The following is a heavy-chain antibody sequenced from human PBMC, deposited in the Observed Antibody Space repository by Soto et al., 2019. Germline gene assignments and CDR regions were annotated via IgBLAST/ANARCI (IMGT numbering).Heavy chain of an antibody. J-gene: IGHJ3*02. Sequence: QVQLVESGGAVVQPGTSLRLSCTASGFTFSSYRMHWVRQAPGTGLEWVAIIWYDGSHKFYVDSVKGRFAVSRDNSKNTVSLQMNSLTGEDTAVYYCVSPRYSGDDPDALEIWGRGTLVTISS. CDR1: GFTFSSYR. D-gene: IGHD5-12*01. V-gene: IGHV3-33*03. CDR2: IWYDGSHK. CDR3: VSPRYSGDDPDALEI.